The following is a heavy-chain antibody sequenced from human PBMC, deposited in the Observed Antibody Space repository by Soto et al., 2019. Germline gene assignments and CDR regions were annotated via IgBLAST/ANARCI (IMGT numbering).Heavy chain of an antibody. J-gene: IGHJ6*02. D-gene: IGHD3-9*01. CDR2: IYYDGST. V-gene: IGHV4-61*01. CDR3: ARARLAPYYYYYGMDV. Sequence: SETLSLTCTVSGTSVSSNSNHWSWVRQPPGKGLEWIGYIYYDGSTNYNPSLKNRVTISVDTSKNQFSLKLSSVTAADTAVYYCARARLAPYYYYYGMDVWGQGTTVTVSS. CDR1: GTSVSSNSNH.